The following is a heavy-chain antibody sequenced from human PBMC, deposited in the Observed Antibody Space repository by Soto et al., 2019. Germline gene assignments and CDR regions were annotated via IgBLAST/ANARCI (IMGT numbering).Heavy chain of an antibody. CDR1: GFTFSSYG. Sequence: GGSLRLSCAASGFTFSSYGMHWVRQAPGKGLGWVAVIWYDRSNKYYADSVKGRFTISRDNSKNTLYLQMNSLRAEDTAVYYCARGGKVVLVPAAPPRPYGMDVWGQGTTVTVSS. D-gene: IGHD2-2*01. V-gene: IGHV3-33*01. J-gene: IGHJ6*02. CDR2: IWYDRSNK. CDR3: ARGGKVVLVPAAPPRPYGMDV.